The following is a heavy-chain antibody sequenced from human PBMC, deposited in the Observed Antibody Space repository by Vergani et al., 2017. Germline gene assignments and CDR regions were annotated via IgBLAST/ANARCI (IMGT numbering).Heavy chain of an antibody. J-gene: IGHJ5*02. Sequence: QVQLVQSGAEVKKPGASVKVSCKASGYTFTSYAMHWVRQAPGQRLEWMGWINAGNGNTKYSQKFQGRVTITRDTSASTAYMELRSLRSDDTAVYYCALPRGHWLPESWGQGTLVTVSS. D-gene: IGHD2-21*01. CDR1: GYTFTSYA. CDR3: ALPRGHWLPES. CDR2: INAGNGNT. V-gene: IGHV1-3*01.